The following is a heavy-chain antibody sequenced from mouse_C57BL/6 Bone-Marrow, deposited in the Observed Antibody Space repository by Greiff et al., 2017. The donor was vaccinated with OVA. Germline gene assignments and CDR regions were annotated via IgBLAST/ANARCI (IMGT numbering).Heavy chain of an antibody. CDR3: ARRAYDYEDWFAY. J-gene: IGHJ3*01. V-gene: IGHV1-52*01. CDR2: IDPSDSET. D-gene: IGHD2-4*01. Sequence: VQLQQPGAELVRPGSSVKLSCKASGYTFTSYWMHWVKQRPIQGLEWIGNIDPSDSETHYNQKFKDKATLTVDKSSSTAYMQLSSLTSEDSAVYYCARRAYDYEDWFAYWGQGTLVTVSA. CDR1: GYTFTSYW.